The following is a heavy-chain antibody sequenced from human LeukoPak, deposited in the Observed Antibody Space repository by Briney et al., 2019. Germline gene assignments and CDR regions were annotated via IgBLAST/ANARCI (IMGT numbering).Heavy chain of an antibody. D-gene: IGHD1-26*01. CDR3: ARARWMGLYYYYYMDV. V-gene: IGHV1-18*01. J-gene: IGHJ6*03. CDR1: GYTFTSYG. CDR2: ISAYNGNT. Sequence: ASVKVSCKASGYTFTSYGISWVRQAPGQGLEWMGWISAYNGNTNYAQKRQGRVTMTTDTSTSTAYMELRSLRSDDTAVYYCARARWMGLYYYYYMDVWGKGTTVTVSS.